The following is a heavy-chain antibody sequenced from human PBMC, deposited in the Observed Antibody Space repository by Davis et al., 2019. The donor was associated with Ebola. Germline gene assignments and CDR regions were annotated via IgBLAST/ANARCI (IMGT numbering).Heavy chain of an antibody. CDR1: GFTFRNYA. CDR2: IDGPTTNT. CDR3: ARGRIGSYIPPPFDY. J-gene: IGHJ4*02. D-gene: IGHD1-26*01. V-gene: IGHV3-23*05. Sequence: GESLKISCAASGFTFRNYAMMWVRQAPGKGLEWVSTIDGPTTNTRYGDSVKGRFTISRDNSKNTLYLQMNSLRAEDTAVYYCARGRIGSYIPPPFDYWGQGTLVTVSS.